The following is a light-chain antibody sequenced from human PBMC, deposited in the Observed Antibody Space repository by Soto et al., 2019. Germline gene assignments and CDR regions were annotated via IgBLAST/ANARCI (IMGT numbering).Light chain of an antibody. CDR2: DTS. Sequence: QAVWTQKPSLPVSPGGTVTLPCAPSIVAVTSVHYACGFQQKPGQAPRTLIYDTSNKHSWTPARFSGSLLGGKAALTLSGAQPEDEAEYYCLLSYSGARVFGGGTKLTVL. CDR3: LLSYSGARV. CDR1: IVAVTSVHY. J-gene: IGLJ2*01. V-gene: IGLV7-46*01.